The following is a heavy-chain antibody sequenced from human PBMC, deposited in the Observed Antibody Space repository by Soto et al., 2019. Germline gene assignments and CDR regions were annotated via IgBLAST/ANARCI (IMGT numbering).Heavy chain of an antibody. CDR2: IYYSGST. Sequence: SETLSLTCTVSGGSISSNYWSWIRLPPGKGLEWIGYIYYSGSTNYNPSLKSRVTISVDTSKNQFSLKLSSVTAADTAVYYCARVSGYYYGSGSYHVGWFDPWGQGTLVTVS. D-gene: IGHD3-10*01. V-gene: IGHV4-59*01. CDR3: ARVSGYYYGSGSYHVGWFDP. CDR1: GGSISSNY. J-gene: IGHJ5*02.